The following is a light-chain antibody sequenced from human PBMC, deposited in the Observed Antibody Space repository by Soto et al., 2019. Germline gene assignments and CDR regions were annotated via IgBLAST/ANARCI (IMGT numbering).Light chain of an antibody. CDR2: GVS. CDR3: QQTYSTPT. J-gene: IGKJ3*01. CDR1: QSISSS. Sequence: DIQMTQSPSSLSPSVGDKVTITCRASQSISSSLNWYQQKSGKAPNLLIYGVSRLQGGVPSRFSGSGSGTDFTLTISGLQPEDFATYYCQQTYSTPTFGPGTKVDIK. V-gene: IGKV1-39*01.